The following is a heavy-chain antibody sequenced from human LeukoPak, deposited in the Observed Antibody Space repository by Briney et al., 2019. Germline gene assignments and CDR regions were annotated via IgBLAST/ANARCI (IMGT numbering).Heavy chain of an antibody. Sequence: MSSETLSLTCTVTGGSISSSTYYWGWIRQPPGKGLELIGSKYYSGNSYYNPSLKSRVSISVDTSKNQFSLKLSSVTAVDTAVYYCARLYYYYGLDVWGQGTTVTVSS. CDR1: GGSISSSTYY. CDR2: KYYSGNS. CDR3: ARLYYYYGLDV. V-gene: IGHV4-39*01. J-gene: IGHJ6*02.